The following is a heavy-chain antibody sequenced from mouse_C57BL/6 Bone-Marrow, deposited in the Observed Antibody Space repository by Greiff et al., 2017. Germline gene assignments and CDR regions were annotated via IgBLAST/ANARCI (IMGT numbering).Heavy chain of an antibody. CDR2: IYPGSGST. CDR1: GYTFTSYW. Sequence: QVHVKQPGAELVKPGASVKMSCKASGYTFTSYWITWVKQRPGQGLEWIGDIYPGSGSTNYNEKFKSKATLTVDTSSSTAYMQLSSLTSEDSAVYYCAREMVTTYYAMDYWGQGTSVTVSS. J-gene: IGHJ4*01. D-gene: IGHD2-1*01. CDR3: AREMVTTYYAMDY. V-gene: IGHV1-55*01.